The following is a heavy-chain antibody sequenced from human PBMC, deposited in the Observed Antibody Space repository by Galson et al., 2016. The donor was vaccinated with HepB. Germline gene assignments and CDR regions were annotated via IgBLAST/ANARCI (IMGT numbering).Heavy chain of an antibody. D-gene: IGHD3-22*01. Sequence: SVKVSCKASGYSFSSFTLNWVRQAPGQGLEWVGRINTNTGNPTYAPGFTGRFVFSLDTSVSTAYLQITSLKTEDTAVYYCARGGWYESRGYPDSWGRGTLVTVSS. CDR2: INTNTGNP. CDR1: GYSFSSFT. J-gene: IGHJ4*02. CDR3: ARGGWYESRGYPDS. V-gene: IGHV7-4-1*02.